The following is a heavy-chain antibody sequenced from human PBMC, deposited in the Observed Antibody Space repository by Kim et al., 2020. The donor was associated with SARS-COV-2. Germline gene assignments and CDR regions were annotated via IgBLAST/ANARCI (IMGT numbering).Heavy chain of an antibody. CDR2: ISGSGGRT. CDR1: GFTFSNYA. Sequence: GGSLRLSCAASGFTFSNYAMTWVRQARGKGLEWVAGISGSGGRTYYADSVKGRFSISRDNSKNTLYLQMNSLRVEDTAVYYCAKPAIVSTGYDYYHDMDVWGQGTSVTVSS. J-gene: IGHJ6*02. V-gene: IGHV3-23*01. CDR3: AKPAIVSTGYDYYHDMDV. D-gene: IGHD5-12*01.